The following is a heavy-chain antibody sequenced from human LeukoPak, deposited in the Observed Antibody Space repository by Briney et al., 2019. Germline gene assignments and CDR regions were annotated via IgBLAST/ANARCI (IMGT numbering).Heavy chain of an antibody. Sequence: SETLSLTCAVSGYSISSGYYWGWIRQPPGKGLEWIGSIYHSGSTYYNPSLKSRVTISVDTSKNQFSLKLSSVTAADTAVYYCARATKGRSNWFDPWGQGTLVTVSS. J-gene: IGHJ5*02. CDR2: IYHSGST. CDR3: ARATKGRSNWFDP. V-gene: IGHV4-38-2*01. CDR1: GYSISSGYY. D-gene: IGHD5-12*01.